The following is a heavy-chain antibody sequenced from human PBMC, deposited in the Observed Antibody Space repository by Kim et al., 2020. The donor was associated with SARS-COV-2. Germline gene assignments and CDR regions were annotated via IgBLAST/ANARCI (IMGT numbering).Heavy chain of an antibody. CDR3: AKSHMAYGDQLFDY. D-gene: IGHD4-17*01. V-gene: IGHV3-9*01. Sequence: GGSLRLSCAASGFTFDDYAMHWVRQAPGKGLEWVSGISWNSGSIGYADSVKGRFTISRDNAKNSLYLQMNSLRAEDTALYYCAKSHMAYGDQLFDYWGQGTLVTVSS. CDR2: ISWNSGSI. CDR1: GFTFDDYA. J-gene: IGHJ4*02.